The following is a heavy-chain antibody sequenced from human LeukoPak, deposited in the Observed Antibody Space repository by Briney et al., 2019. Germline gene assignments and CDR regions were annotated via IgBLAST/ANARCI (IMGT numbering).Heavy chain of an antibody. CDR2: IRGSGDNT. Sequence: GGSLRLSCAASGFIFSNYAMTWVRQAPGKGLEWVSAIRGSGDNTYYAASVKGRFTISRDNSKNTLYLQMNSLRAEDTAVYYCAKCGSGWDYYFDYWGQGTLVTASS. J-gene: IGHJ4*02. V-gene: IGHV3-23*01. CDR3: AKCGSGWDYYFDY. CDR1: GFIFSNYA. D-gene: IGHD6-19*01.